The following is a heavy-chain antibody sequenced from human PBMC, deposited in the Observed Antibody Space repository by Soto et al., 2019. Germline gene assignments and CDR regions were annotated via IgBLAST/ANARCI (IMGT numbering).Heavy chain of an antibody. CDR3: ARDGPHRWIDY. CDR2: INPSGGAT. V-gene: IGHV1-46*01. CDR1: GYTFSDCR. J-gene: IGHJ4*02. Sequence: QVQLVQSGAEVKKPGASVKVSCKASGYTFSDCRMHWVRQAPGQGLEWMGIINPSGGATTYAQKFQRRVAMSRDTSTSTVYMDLSSLTSEDTEVYYCARDGPHRWIDYWGQGTLVTVSS.